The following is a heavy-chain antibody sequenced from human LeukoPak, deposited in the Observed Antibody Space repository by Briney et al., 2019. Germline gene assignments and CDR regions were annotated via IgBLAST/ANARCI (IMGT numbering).Heavy chain of an antibody. CDR2: VYYSGST. CDR1: GGSISSYY. D-gene: IGHD2-15*01. CDR3: ARHFAGGIFLDY. V-gene: IGHV4-59*08. J-gene: IGHJ4*02. Sequence: SETLSLTCTVSGGSISSYYWSWIRQPPGKGREWIGYVYYSGSTNHNPSLKSRVTISVDTSKNQSSLKLSSVTAAGTAVYYCARHFAGGIFLDYWGQGTLVTVSS.